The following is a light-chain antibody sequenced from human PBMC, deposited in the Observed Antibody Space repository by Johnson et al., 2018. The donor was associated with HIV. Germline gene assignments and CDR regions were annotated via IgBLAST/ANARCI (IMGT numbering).Light chain of an antibody. CDR2: ENN. Sequence: QPVLTQPPSVSAAPGQKVTISCSGSSSNIGNSYVSWYQQLPGTAPKLLIYENNKRPSGIPDRFSGSKSGTSATLGITGLQTGDEAGYYCGTWDSSLSALYVFGTGTKVTVL. CDR3: GTWDSSLSALYV. J-gene: IGLJ1*01. CDR1: SSNIGNSY. V-gene: IGLV1-51*02.